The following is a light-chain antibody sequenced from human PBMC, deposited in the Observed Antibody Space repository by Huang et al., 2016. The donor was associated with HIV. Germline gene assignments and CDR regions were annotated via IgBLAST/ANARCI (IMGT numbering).Light chain of an antibody. J-gene: IGKJ1*01. CDR3: LQYGSSRT. Sequence: EIVLTQSPGTLSLFPGERATLSCRASQSLSSTDLAWYQQKPGQAPRLLIYSESSRATGIPDRFSASGSGTDFTLTISRLEPDDFAVYYCLQYGSSRTFGQGTRVEMK. V-gene: IGKV3-20*01. CDR2: SES. CDR1: QSLSSTD.